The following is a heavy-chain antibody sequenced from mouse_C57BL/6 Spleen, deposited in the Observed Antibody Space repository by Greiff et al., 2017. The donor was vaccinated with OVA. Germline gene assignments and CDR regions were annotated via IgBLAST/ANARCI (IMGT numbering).Heavy chain of an antibody. Sequence: VQLKESGPELVKPGASVKLPCKASGFTFTDYNMDWVKQSHGKSLEWIGDINPNNGGTIYNQKFKGKATLTVDKSSSTAYMELRSLTSEYTAVYYCAREIDWYFDVWGTGTTVTVAS. CDR1: GFTFTDYN. V-gene: IGHV1-18*01. J-gene: IGHJ1*03. CDR2: INPNNGGT. CDR3: AREIDWYFDV.